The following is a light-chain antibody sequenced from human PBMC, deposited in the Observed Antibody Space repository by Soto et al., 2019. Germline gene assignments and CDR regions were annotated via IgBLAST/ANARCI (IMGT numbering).Light chain of an antibody. J-gene: IGKJ4*01. Sequence: DIQMTQSPSSLSASVGGRVTITCRASQGISSYLNWYQQKPGKAPKLLIYGASNLHGGVPPRFSGSGSGTDFTLSISSLQPEDFANYYCQQSYSNPLSFGGGTKVEIK. V-gene: IGKV1-39*01. CDR2: GAS. CDR3: QQSYSNPLS. CDR1: QGISSY.